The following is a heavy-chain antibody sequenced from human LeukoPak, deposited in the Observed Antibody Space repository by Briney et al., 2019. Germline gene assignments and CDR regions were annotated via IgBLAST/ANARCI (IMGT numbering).Heavy chain of an antibody. CDR2: IRCDGSNK. V-gene: IGHV3-30*02. Sequence: PGGSLRLSCAAAGFTFSSYGMHWVRHAPDKGLEWVAFIRCDGSNKYYADSVKGRFTISRDNSKNTLYLQMNSLRAEDTAVYYCAKGKGRGYRSGWLSYWGQGTLVTVSS. CDR1: GFTFSSYG. CDR3: AKGKGRGYRSGWLSY. D-gene: IGHD6-19*01. J-gene: IGHJ4*02.